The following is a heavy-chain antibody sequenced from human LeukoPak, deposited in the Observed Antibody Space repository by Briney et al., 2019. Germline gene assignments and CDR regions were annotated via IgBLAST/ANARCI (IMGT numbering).Heavy chain of an antibody. CDR3: ARGSSSWYNHWYFDL. D-gene: IGHD6-13*01. CDR2: IIPIFGTA. J-gene: IGHJ2*01. V-gene: IGHV1-69*13. Sequence: SVTVSCTASGGTFSSYAISWVRQAPGQGLEWMGGIIPIFGTANYAQKFQGRVTITADESTSTAYMELSSLRSEDTAVYYCARGSSSWYNHWYFDLWGRGTLVTVSS. CDR1: GGTFSSYA.